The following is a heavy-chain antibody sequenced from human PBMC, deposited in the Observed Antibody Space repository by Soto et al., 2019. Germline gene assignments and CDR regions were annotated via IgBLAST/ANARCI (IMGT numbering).Heavy chain of an antibody. CDR3: ARVGWGGDS. J-gene: IGHJ4*02. CDR1: GGSVSSGSYH. CDR2: LPYHEGA. D-gene: IGHD7-27*01. Sequence: QVQLQESGPGLVKPSETLSLTCIVSGGSVSSGSYHWTWIRQPPGKGLEWIGFLPYHEGAAYHSYLQSRVVISIDRGKSQFSLKMTSVTAVDTAVFFCARVGWGGDSWGQGTLVTVSS. V-gene: IGHV4-61*01.